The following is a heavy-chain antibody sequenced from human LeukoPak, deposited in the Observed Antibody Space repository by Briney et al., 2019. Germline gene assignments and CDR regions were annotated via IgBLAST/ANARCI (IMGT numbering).Heavy chain of an antibody. J-gene: IGHJ4*02. D-gene: IGHD3-9*01. CDR2: ISGSGGST. Sequence: GGSLRLSCAASGFTFSSYAMSWVRQAPGKGLEWVSAISGSGGSTYYADSVKGRFAISRDNANNSLYLQMNSLRAEDTAVYYCARGLVFDYWGQGTLVTVSS. CDR1: GFTFSSYA. CDR3: ARGLVFDY. V-gene: IGHV3-23*01.